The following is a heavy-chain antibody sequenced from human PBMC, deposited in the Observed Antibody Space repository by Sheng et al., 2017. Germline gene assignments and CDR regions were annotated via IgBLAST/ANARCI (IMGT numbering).Heavy chain of an antibody. D-gene: IGHD3-16*01. CDR2: ISSSGSTI. CDR3: ARVSGTYAGFDH. Sequence: EVQLVESGGGLVQPGGSLRLSCAASGFTFSSYEMNWVRQAPGKGLEWVSYISSSGSTIYYADSVKGRFTISRDNAKNSLYLQMNSLRAEDTAVYYCARVSGTYAGFDHWGQGTLVTVSS. V-gene: IGHV3-48*03. CDR1: GFTFSSYE. J-gene: IGHJ4*02.